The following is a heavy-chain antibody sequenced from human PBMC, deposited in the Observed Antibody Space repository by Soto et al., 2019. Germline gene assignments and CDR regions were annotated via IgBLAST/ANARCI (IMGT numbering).Heavy chain of an antibody. Sequence: QVQLVQSGAEVKKPGASVKVSCKVSGYSLSELSKHWARQAPGKGLEWMGGLDPKDGETMYAQKFQGRVTMTEDTSTDTAYMELSSLRSDDTAVYYCATEPRDNYYHRSGGEYWGQGTLVTVSS. V-gene: IGHV1-24*01. CDR2: LDPKDGET. D-gene: IGHD3-22*01. CDR3: ATEPRDNYYHRSGGEY. CDR1: GYSLSELS. J-gene: IGHJ4*02.